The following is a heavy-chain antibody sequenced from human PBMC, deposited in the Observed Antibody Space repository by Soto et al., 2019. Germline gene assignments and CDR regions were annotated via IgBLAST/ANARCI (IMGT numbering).Heavy chain of an antibody. J-gene: IGHJ4*02. CDR2: INSGGRNT. Sequence: QPGGSLRLSCAASGFTFSSYWMHWVRQAPGKGLEWVSRINSGGRNTHYADSVKGRFTISRDNSKNTLYLQMNSLRAEDTAVYYCAKVVGRSFDYWGQGTLVTVSS. V-gene: IGHV3-74*01. CDR3: AKVVGRSFDY. CDR1: GFTFSSYW. D-gene: IGHD1-26*01.